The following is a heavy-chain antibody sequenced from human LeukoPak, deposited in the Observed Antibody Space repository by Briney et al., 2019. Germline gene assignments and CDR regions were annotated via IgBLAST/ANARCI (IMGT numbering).Heavy chain of an antibody. V-gene: IGHV5-51*01. CDR1: GXIFSSYW. D-gene: IGHD5-24*01. CDR2: IFPGNSDT. CDR3: ARSPRDGYSDGVDDI. J-gene: IGHJ3*02. Sequence: GESLKISFMGSGXIFSSYWIGWGRQTPGKGLEWMQVIFPGNSDTTYSPSFQGQVTISAERSITTAYLQWRSLKASDTATYYCARSPRDGYSDGVDDIWGQGTMVTVSS.